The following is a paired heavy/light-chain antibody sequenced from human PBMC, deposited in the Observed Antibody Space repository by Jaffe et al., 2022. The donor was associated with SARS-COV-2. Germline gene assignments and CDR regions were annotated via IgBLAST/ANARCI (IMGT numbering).Heavy chain of an antibody. J-gene: IGHJ4*02. Sequence: EVQLAESGGGLVQPGGSLRLSCAASGFTFSSSWMSWVRQAPGKGLEWVANIREDEREKYYVDSVKGRFTISRDNAQNLLFLQMNSLRAEDTAVYYCARYISLGDWGQGTLVTVSS. D-gene: IGHD3-16*01. CDR2: IREDEREK. CDR1: GFTFSSSW. V-gene: IGHV3-7*03. CDR3: ARYISLGD.
Light chain of an antibody. V-gene: IGKV2-30*02. J-gene: IGKJ1*01. CDR3: MQGTHSPPWT. Sequence: DVVMTQSPLSLPVTLGQPASISCRSSQSLVHRDGNTYLNWFHQRPGQSPRRLIYKLSKRDSGVPDRFSGSGSGTDFTLTISRVEAEDVGVYYCMQGTHSPPWTFGQGTKVEIK. CDR1: QSLVHRDGNTY. CDR2: KLS.